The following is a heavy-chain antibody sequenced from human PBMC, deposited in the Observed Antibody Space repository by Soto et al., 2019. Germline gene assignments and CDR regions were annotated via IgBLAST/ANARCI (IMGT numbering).Heavy chain of an antibody. CDR3: AKGQAARPFYDAFDI. CDR1: GFTFSSYA. Sequence: PGGSLRLSCAASGFTFSSYAMSWVRQVPGKGLEWVSAISGSGGSTYYADSVKGRFTISRDNSKNTLYLQMNSLRAEDTAVYYCAKGQAARPFYDAFDIWGQGTMVTVSS. V-gene: IGHV3-23*01. J-gene: IGHJ3*02. CDR2: ISGSGGST. D-gene: IGHD6-6*01.